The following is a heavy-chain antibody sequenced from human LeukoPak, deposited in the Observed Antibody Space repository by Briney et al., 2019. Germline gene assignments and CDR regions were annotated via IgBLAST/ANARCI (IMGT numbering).Heavy chain of an antibody. CDR2: ISYDGSNK. D-gene: IGHD4-23*01. CDR3: ARDFGYGGPYYFDY. Sequence: PGGSLRLSCAVSGFTFSSYGMHWVRQAPGKGLEWVAVISYDGSNKYYADSVKGRFTISRDNSKNTLYLQMNSLRAEDTAVYYCARDFGYGGPYYFDYWGQGTLVTVSS. J-gene: IGHJ4*02. V-gene: IGHV3-30*03. CDR1: GFTFSSYG.